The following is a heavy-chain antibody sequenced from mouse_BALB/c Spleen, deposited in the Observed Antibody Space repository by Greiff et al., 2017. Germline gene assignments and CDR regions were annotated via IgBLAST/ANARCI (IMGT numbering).Heavy chain of an antibody. CDR1: GFAFSSYD. CDR3: AGGTWFAY. J-gene: IGHJ3*01. V-gene: IGHV5-12-1*01. CDR2: ISSGGGST. D-gene: IGHD1-1*02. Sequence: EVKLMESGGGLVKPGGSLKLSCAASGFAFSSYDMSWVRQTPEKRLEWVAYISSGGGSTYYPDTVKGRFTISRDNAKNTLYLQINSLQTDDTAMYYCAGGTWFAYGGQGTLVTVSA.